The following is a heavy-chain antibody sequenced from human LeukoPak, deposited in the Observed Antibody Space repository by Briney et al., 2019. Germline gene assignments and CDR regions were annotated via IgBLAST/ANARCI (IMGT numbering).Heavy chain of an antibody. CDR2: INPNSVGI. Sequence: ASVKVSCKASGYTFTGYYMHWVRQAPGQGLEWMGWINPNSVGINYAQKFQGRVTMTRDTSISTAYMELSRLRSDDTAVYYCAREGIAAAGDNNYYYYGMDVWGQGTTVTVSS. CDR1: GYTFTGYY. J-gene: IGHJ6*02. D-gene: IGHD6-13*01. V-gene: IGHV1-2*02. CDR3: AREGIAAAGDNNYYYYGMDV.